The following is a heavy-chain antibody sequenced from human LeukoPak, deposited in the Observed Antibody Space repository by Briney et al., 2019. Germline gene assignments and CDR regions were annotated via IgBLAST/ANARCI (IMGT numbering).Heavy chain of an antibody. Sequence: GESLKISCKGSGYSFATYWIGWVRQMPGKGLEWVGFIYPGDSDTRYSPSFQGQVTISADKSISTAYLQWSSLKASDTAMYYCTRGTGSSGHYWAQGTLVTVSS. V-gene: IGHV5-51*01. CDR3: TRGTGSSGHY. J-gene: IGHJ4*02. CDR1: GYSFATYW. D-gene: IGHD6-19*01. CDR2: IYPGDSDT.